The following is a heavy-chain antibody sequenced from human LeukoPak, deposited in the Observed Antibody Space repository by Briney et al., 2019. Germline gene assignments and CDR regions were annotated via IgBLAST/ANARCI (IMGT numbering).Heavy chain of an antibody. CDR3: ARELYYYDSGGFYHGAFDI. J-gene: IGHJ3*02. D-gene: IGHD3-22*01. Sequence: PSETLSLTCTVSGGSISSYYWSWIRQPPGKGLEWIGYISYIGSTNYNPSLKSRVTISVDTSNNQFSLKLSSVTAADTAVYYCARELYYYDSGGFYHGAFDIWGQGTMVTVSS. CDR2: ISYIGST. V-gene: IGHV4-59*12. CDR1: GGSISSYY.